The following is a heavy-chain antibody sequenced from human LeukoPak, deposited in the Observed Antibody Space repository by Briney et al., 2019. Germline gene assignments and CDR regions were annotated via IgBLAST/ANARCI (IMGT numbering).Heavy chain of an antibody. CDR3: AREGSYLDAFDM. CDR1: GFTYSNYW. V-gene: IGHV3-7*01. J-gene: IGHJ3*02. CDR2: INQDGSEK. D-gene: IGHD1-26*01. Sequence: GGSLRLSCAASGFTYSNYWMSWVRQAPGKGLECVANINQDGSEKYYVDSVKGRFTISRDNAKNSLYLQMNRLRAEDTAVYYCAREGSYLDAFDMWGQGTMVTVSS.